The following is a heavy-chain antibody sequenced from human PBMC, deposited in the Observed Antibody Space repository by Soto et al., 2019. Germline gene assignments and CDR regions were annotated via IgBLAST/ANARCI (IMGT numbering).Heavy chain of an antibody. Sequence: QVQLVESGGGLVKPGGSLRLSCVASGFTFNDYYMSRIRQAPGKGLEWVSYISSSSGYTNYADSVKGRFTISRDNARNSLYLQMNSLRAEDTAVYYCVRGGTTVTDFWGQGTLVTVSS. V-gene: IGHV3-11*06. CDR1: GFTFNDYY. D-gene: IGHD4-17*01. CDR3: VRGGTTVTDF. CDR2: ISSSSGYT. J-gene: IGHJ4*02.